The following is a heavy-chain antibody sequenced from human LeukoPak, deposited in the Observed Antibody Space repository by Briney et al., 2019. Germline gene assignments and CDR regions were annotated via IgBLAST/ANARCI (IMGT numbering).Heavy chain of an antibody. CDR3: ARDPYNGSYGDDYYYYMDV. Sequence: GGSLRLSCEASGFTFSSYSMNWVRQAPGKGLEWVSSITRGSIYTFYADSVKGRFTISRDNAKNSLSLQMNSLRAEDTAVYYCARDPYNGSYGDDYYYYMDVWGKGTTVTISS. V-gene: IGHV3-21*01. D-gene: IGHD1-26*01. CDR2: ITRGSIYT. CDR1: GFTFSSYS. J-gene: IGHJ6*03.